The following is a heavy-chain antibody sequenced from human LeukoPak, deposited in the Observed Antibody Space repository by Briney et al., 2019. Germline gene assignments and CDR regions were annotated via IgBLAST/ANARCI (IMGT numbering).Heavy chain of an antibody. CDR3: ARDYGVAEYYYGMDV. D-gene: IGHD6-19*01. CDR1: GYTFTSYA. CDR2: INTNTGNP. J-gene: IGHJ6*02. V-gene: IGHV7-4-1*02. Sequence: ASVKVSCKASGYTFTSYAMNWVRQAPGQGLEWMGWINTNTGNPTYAQGFTGRFVFPLDTSVSTAYLQISSLKAEDTAVYYCARDYGVAEYYYGMDVWGQGTTVTVSS.